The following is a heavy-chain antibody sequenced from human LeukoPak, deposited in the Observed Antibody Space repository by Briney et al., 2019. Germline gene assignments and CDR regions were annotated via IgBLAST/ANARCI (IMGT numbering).Heavy chain of an antibody. Sequence: SETLSLTCAVYGGSFSGYYWSWIRQPPGKGLEWIGEINHSGSTNYNPSLKGRVTISVDTSKNQFSLKLSSVTAADTAVYYCARVYDSGSQAYFYYMDVWGKGTTVTISS. CDR2: INHSGST. CDR3: ARVYDSGSQAYFYYMDV. V-gene: IGHV4-34*01. CDR1: GGSFSGYY. J-gene: IGHJ6*03. D-gene: IGHD3-10*01.